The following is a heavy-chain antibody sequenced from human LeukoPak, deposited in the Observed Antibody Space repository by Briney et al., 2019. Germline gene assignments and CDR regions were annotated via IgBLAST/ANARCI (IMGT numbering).Heavy chain of an antibody. CDR1: GFTFSSYS. J-gene: IGHJ4*02. CDR3: ARTGATDY. Sequence: GGSLRLSCAASGFTFSSYSMNWVRQAPGKGLEWVSYISSSSSTIYYADSVKGRFTISRDNAKNSLYLQMNSLRAEDTAVYYCARTGATDYWGQGTLVTVSS. CDR2: ISSSSSTI. V-gene: IGHV3-48*01. D-gene: IGHD1-26*01.